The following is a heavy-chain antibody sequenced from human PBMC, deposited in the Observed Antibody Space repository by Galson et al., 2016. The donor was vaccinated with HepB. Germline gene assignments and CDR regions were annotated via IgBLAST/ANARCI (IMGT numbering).Heavy chain of an antibody. CDR2: ISGDGGST. CDR1: GFSVKNNY. D-gene: IGHD6-19*01. CDR3: ARFTQEWLDRVYYFDY. J-gene: IGHJ4*02. Sequence: SLRLSCAASGFSVKNNYMTWVRQAPGKGLEWVSAISGDGGSTYYAGSVQGRFTSSRDRSTNTMYLQVNSLRTDDTAVYYCARFTQEWLDRVYYFDYWGQGTLVPVSS. V-gene: IGHV3-23*01.